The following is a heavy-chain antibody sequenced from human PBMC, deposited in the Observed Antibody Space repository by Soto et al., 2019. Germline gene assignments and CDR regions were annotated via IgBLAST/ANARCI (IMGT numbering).Heavy chain of an antibody. Sequence: GGSLRLSCAASGFTFSDHYMDWVRQAPGKGLEWVGRTRNKANSYTTEYAASVKGRFTISRDDSKNSLYLQMNSLKTEDTAVYYCARVRNWNYYYYGMDVWGQGTTVTVS. D-gene: IGHD1-20*01. V-gene: IGHV3-72*01. CDR2: TRNKANSYTT. J-gene: IGHJ6*02. CDR1: GFTFSDHY. CDR3: ARVRNWNYYYYGMDV.